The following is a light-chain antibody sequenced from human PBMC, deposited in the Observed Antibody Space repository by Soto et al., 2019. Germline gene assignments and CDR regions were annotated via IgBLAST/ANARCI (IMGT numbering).Light chain of an antibody. J-gene: IGKJ5*01. CDR1: QSISSY. V-gene: IGKV1-39*01. CDR2: AAS. CDR3: QQSYSTPPT. Sequence: DIQMTQSPSSLSASVGDRVTITFLASQSISSYLNWYQQKPGKAPKLLIYAASSLQSGVPSRFSGSGSGTDFTLTISSLQPEDFATYYCQQSYSTPPTFGQVTRLEIK.